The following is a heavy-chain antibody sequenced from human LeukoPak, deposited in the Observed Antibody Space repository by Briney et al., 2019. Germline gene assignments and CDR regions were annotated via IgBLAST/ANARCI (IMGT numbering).Heavy chain of an antibody. CDR1: GFSVSTYA. CDR2: LSYDGSEK. CDR3: AKYGSGSDYHYYGLDV. J-gene: IGHJ6*02. Sequence: GGSLRLSCAASGFSVSTYAMHWVRQAPGQGLEWGALLSYDGSEKFYADSVKGRFTISRDNSKNTVDLQMNSLRAEDTAVYYCAKYGSGSDYHYYGLDVWGQGTTVTVSS. D-gene: IGHD3-10*01. V-gene: IGHV3-30*18.